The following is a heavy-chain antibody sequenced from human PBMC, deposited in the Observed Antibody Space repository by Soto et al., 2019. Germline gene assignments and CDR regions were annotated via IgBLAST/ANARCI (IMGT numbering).Heavy chain of an antibody. D-gene: IGHD3-22*01. V-gene: IGHV7-4-1*01. CDR3: ARDLEEYYDSSGYSPDAFDI. Sequence: GASVKVSCKASGYTFTSYAMNWVRQAPGQGLEWMGWINTNTGNPTYAQGFTGRFVFSLDTSVSTAYLQICSLKAEDTAVYYCARDLEEYYDSSGYSPDAFDIWGQGTMVTVS. J-gene: IGHJ3*02. CDR1: GYTFTSYA. CDR2: INTNTGNP.